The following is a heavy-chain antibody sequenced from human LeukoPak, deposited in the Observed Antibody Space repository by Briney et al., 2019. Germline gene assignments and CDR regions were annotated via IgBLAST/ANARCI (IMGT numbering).Heavy chain of an antibody. V-gene: IGHV3-21*01. CDR3: ARDPTMVRGVIGQYYFDY. CDR2: ISSSSSYI. CDR1: GYSISSGYY. D-gene: IGHD3-10*01. Sequence: ETLSLTCTVSGYSISSGYYWGWIRQPLGKGLEWVSSISSSSSYIYYADSVKGRFTISRDNAKNSLYLQMNSLRAEDTAVYYCARDPTMVRGVIGQYYFDYWGQGTLVTVSS. J-gene: IGHJ4*02.